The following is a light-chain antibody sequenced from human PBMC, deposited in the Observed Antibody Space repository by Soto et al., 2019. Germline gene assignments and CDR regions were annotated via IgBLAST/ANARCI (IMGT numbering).Light chain of an antibody. CDR2: GAS. CDR1: QNVDSNY. V-gene: IGKV3-20*01. CDR3: QQYGSLSWT. Sequence: DIVLTQSPCSLSLSAGERATLSCRASQNVDSNYLAWYQQKPGPATVIIIFGASATATRIPDRFSGSGSGTDLALTITRLEPEDFAVYSCQQYGSLSWTFGQGTKVDIK. J-gene: IGKJ1*01.